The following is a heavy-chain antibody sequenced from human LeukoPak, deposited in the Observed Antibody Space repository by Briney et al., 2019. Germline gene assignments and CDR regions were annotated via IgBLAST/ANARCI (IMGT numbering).Heavy chain of an antibody. V-gene: IGHV5-51*01. CDR1: GYSFPGYW. D-gene: IGHD2-2*01. CDR2: IYPGDSDT. Sequence: GESLKISCKGSGYSFPGYWIGWVRQMPGKGLEWMGIIYPGDSDTRYSPSFQGQVTISADKSITTAYLHWSSLKASDTAMYYCARLKGGTTSSFDYWGQGTLVTVSS. J-gene: IGHJ4*02. CDR3: ARLKGGTTSSFDY.